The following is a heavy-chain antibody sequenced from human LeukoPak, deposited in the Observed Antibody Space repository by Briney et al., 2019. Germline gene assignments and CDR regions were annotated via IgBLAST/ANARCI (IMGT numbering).Heavy chain of an antibody. J-gene: IGHJ4*02. Sequence: ASVKVSCKASGYTFTSYDINWVRQATGQGLEWMGWMNPNSGNTGYAQKFQGRVTITTDESTSTAYMELSSLRSEDTAVYYCARSQDSSGWYAALLDFDYWGQGTLVTVSS. CDR3: ARSQDSSGWYAALLDFDY. D-gene: IGHD6-19*01. V-gene: IGHV1-8*03. CDR1: GYTFTSYD. CDR2: MNPNSGNT.